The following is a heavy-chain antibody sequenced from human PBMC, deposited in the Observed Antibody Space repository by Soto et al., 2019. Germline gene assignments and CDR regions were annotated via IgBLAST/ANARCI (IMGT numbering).Heavy chain of an antibody. D-gene: IGHD3-22*01. J-gene: IGHJ3*02. V-gene: IGHV3-23*01. CDR2: ISGGGDSA. CDR3: AKVGYESGGYYYHDAFHI. Sequence: EVQLLESGGGLVQAGGSLRLSCRASGSTSSSDAMTWVRQAPGKGLEWVSVISGGGDSAYYADSVQGRFAISRDNSTNTLFLQMSSLRAEDTAVYYCAKVGYESGGYYYHDAFHIWGQGTMVTVSS. CDR1: GSTSSSDA.